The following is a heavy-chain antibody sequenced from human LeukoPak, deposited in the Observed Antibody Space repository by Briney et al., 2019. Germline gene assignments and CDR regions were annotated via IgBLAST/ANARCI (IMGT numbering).Heavy chain of an antibody. V-gene: IGHV4-34*01. Sequence: SETLSLTCAVYGGSFSGYYWSWIRQPPGKGLEWIGEINRSGSTNYNPSLKSRVTISVDTSKNQFSLKLSSVTAADTAVYYCARVLRWFGSRTGPFDPWGQGTLVTVSS. J-gene: IGHJ5*02. CDR1: GGSFSGYY. D-gene: IGHD3-10*01. CDR3: ARVLRWFGSRTGPFDP. CDR2: INRSGST.